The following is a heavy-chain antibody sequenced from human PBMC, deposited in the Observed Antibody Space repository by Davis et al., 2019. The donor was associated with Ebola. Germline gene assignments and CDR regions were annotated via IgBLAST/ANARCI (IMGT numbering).Heavy chain of an antibody. CDR3: ARDMARITMFGVVRNWFDP. D-gene: IGHD3-3*01. V-gene: IGHV4-34*01. CDR1: GGSISSYY. Sequence: SETLSLTCTVSGGSISSYYWSWIRQLPGKGLEWIGEINHSGSTNYNPSLKSRVTISVDTSKNQFSLKLSSVTAADTAVYYCARDMARITMFGVVRNWFDPWGQGTLVTVSS. J-gene: IGHJ5*02. CDR2: INHSGST.